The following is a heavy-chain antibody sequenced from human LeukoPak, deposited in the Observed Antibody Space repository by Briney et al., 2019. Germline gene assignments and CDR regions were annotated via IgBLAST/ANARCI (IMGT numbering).Heavy chain of an antibody. J-gene: IGHJ4*02. D-gene: IGHD6-13*01. V-gene: IGHV1-69*05. CDR2: IIPIFGTA. CDR3: ARYSYSSSWYHPFDY. Sequence: GSSVKVSCKASGGTFSSYAISWVRQAPGQGLEWMGGIIPIFGTANYAQKFQGRVTIATDEPTSTAYMELSSLRSEDTAVYYCARYSYSSSWYHPFDYWGQGTLVTVSS. CDR1: GGTFSSYA.